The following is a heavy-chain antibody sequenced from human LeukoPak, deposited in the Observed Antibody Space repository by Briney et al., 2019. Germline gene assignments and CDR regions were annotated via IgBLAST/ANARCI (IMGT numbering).Heavy chain of an antibody. J-gene: IGHJ4*02. CDR3: ARGLYYYDSSGYHDY. D-gene: IGHD3-22*01. CDR2: INHSGST. Sequence: TSETLSLTCAVYGGSFSGYYWSWIRQPPGKGLEWIGEINHSGSTNYNPSLKSRVTISVDTSKNQFSLKLSSVTAADTAVYYCARGLYYYDSSGYHDYWGQGTLVTVSS. V-gene: IGHV4-34*01. CDR1: GGSFSGYY.